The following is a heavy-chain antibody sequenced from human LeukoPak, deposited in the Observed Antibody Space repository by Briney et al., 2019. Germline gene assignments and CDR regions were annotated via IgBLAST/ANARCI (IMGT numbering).Heavy chain of an antibody. D-gene: IGHD3-16*02. J-gene: IGHJ4*02. CDR3: AKDATDYVWGSYRSD. Sequence: PGGSLRLSCAASGFTFSSYSMNWVRQAPGKGLEWVSAISGSGGSTYYADSVKGRFTISRDNSKNTLYLQMNSLRAEDTAVYYCAKDATDYVWGSYRSDWGQGTLVTVSS. CDR1: GFTFSSYS. CDR2: ISGSGGST. V-gene: IGHV3-23*01.